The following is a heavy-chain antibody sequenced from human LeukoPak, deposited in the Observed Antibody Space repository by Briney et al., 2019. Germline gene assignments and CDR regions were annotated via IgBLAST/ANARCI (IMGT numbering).Heavy chain of an antibody. CDR2: IIPIFGTA. Sequence: ASVKVSCKASGGTFSSYATSWVRQAPGQGLEWMGGIIPIFGTANYAQKFQGRVTITADESTSTAYMELSSLRSEDTAVYYCARGGRYSSSWFDYWGQGTLVTVSS. V-gene: IGHV1-69*13. CDR3: ARGGRYSSSWFDY. D-gene: IGHD6-13*01. J-gene: IGHJ4*02. CDR1: GGTFSSYA.